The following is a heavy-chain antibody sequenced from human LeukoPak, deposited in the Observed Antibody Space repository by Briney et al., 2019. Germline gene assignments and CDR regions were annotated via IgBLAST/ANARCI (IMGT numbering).Heavy chain of an antibody. CDR3: ARAEFGELSNVLID. CDR1: GASIRGYY. CDR2: IFYSRVT. Sequence: PSETLSLTCTVSGASIRGYYWGWIRQPPGKGLECIGHIFYSRVTNYNPSLKSRVTISLDTSKNQVSLQLTSLTAADTALYYCARAEFGELSNVLIDWGQGTLVTVSS. V-gene: IGHV4-59*01. J-gene: IGHJ4*02. D-gene: IGHD3-10*01.